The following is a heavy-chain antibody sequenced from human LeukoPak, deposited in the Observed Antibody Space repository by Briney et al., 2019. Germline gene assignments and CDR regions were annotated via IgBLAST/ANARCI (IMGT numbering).Heavy chain of an antibody. Sequence: SETLSLTCTVSGGSISSHYWSWIRQPPGKGLEWIGYIYYSGSTNYNPSLKSRVAISVDTSKNQFSLKLSSVTAADTAVYYCATGPYCGGDCTVGAFDIWGQGTMVTVSS. V-gene: IGHV4-59*11. D-gene: IGHD2-21*02. J-gene: IGHJ3*02. CDR2: IYYSGST. CDR1: GGSISSHY. CDR3: ATGPYCGGDCTVGAFDI.